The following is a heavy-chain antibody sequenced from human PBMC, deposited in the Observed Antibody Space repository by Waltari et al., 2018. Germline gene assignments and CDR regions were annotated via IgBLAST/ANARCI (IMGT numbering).Heavy chain of an antibody. J-gene: IGHJ3*02. D-gene: IGHD3-22*01. V-gene: IGHV1-69*01. CDR1: GGTFSSYA. CDR3: ARAPDYYDSSGYYAFDI. Sequence: QVQLVQSGAEVKKPGSSVKVSCKASGGTFSSYAISWVRQAPGQGLEWMGGIIPIFGTGNYAQKFQGRVTITADESTSTAYMELSSLRSEDTAVYYCARAPDYYDSSGYYAFDIWGQGTMVTVSS. CDR2: IIPIFGTG.